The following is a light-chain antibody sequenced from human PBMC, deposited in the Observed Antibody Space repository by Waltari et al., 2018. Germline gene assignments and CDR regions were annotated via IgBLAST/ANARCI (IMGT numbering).Light chain of an antibody. CDR1: CSDVGGYTY. J-gene: IGLJ1*01. CDR2: EVN. CDR3: SSYAGSNEGV. Sequence: QSALSQPPSASGSAGQSLTISCTGTCSDVGGYTYASWYQQHPGKAPRLMIYEVNQRPSGVPDRFSGSKSGNTASLTVSGLQADDEAYYYCSSYAGSNEGVFGTGTKVTIL. V-gene: IGLV2-8*01.